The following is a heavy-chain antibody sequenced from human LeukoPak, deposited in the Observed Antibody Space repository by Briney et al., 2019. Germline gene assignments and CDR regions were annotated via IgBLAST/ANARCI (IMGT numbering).Heavy chain of an antibody. Sequence: GGSLRLSCAVSGFTFSDRFLDWVRQAPGKGLEWVGRSRNKAKSYTTEYAASVKGRFTISRDDSKNSLSLQMNSLKTEDTAVYYCVRVGSVAGSDYLDYWGQGTLVTVSS. J-gene: IGHJ4*02. CDR2: SRNKAKSYTT. V-gene: IGHV3-72*01. D-gene: IGHD6-19*01. CDR3: VRVGSVAGSDYLDY. CDR1: GFTFSDRF.